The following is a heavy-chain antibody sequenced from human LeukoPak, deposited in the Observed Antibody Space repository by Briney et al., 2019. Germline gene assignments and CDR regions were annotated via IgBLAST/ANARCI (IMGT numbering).Heavy chain of an antibody. CDR2: IYYTGST. J-gene: IGHJ4*02. CDR1: GGSISSYY. Sequence: PSETLSLTCTVSGGSISSYYWSWIRQPPGKGLEWIGYIYYTGSTNYNPSLKSRVTISVDTSKNQFSLKLSSVTAADTAVYYCARGGFDQFDYWGQGTLVTVSP. V-gene: IGHV4-59*12. CDR3: ARGGFDQFDY. D-gene: IGHD3-16*01.